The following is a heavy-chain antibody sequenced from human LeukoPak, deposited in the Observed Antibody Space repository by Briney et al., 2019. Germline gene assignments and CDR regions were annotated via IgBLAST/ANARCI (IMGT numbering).Heavy chain of an antibody. D-gene: IGHD6-13*01. CDR1: GGSISSYY. J-gene: IGHJ5*01. V-gene: IGHV4-39*01. Sequence: SETLSLTRTVSGGSISSYYWGWIRQPPGKGLEWIGSIYYSGSTYYNPSLKSRVTISVDTSKNQFSLKLSSVTAADTAVYYCARLPDPLYSSSWFDYWGQGTLVTVSS. CDR3: ARLPDPLYSSSWFDY. CDR2: IYYSGST.